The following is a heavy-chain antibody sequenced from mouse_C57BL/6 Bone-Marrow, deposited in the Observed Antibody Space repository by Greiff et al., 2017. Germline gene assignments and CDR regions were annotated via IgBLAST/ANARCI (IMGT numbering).Heavy chain of an antibody. CDR1: GFTFSSYG. J-gene: IGHJ2*01. D-gene: IGHD2-2*01. CDR3: ARHSLRWLGQGVDY. V-gene: IGHV5-6*01. Sequence: EVMLVESGGDLVKPGGSLKLSCAASGFTFSSYGMSWVRQTPDKRLEWVATISSGGSYTYYPDSVKGQFTISTDTAKNTLYLQMSSLKSEDTAMYYCARHSLRWLGQGVDYWGQGTTLTVTA. CDR2: ISSGGSYT.